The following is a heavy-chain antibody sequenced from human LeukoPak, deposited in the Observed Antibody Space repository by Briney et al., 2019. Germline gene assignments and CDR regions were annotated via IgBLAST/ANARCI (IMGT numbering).Heavy chain of an antibody. J-gene: IGHJ4*02. CDR1: GFTFSSYA. CDR2: ISGSGGST. CDR3: AKVAYIVVRKFYFDY. Sequence: RPGGSLRLSCAASGFTFSSYAMSWVRQAPGKGLEWVSAISGSGGSTYYADSVKGWFTISRDNSKNTLYLQMNSLRAEDTAVYYCAKVAYIVVRKFYFDYWGQGTLVTVSS. V-gene: IGHV3-23*01. D-gene: IGHD2-21*01.